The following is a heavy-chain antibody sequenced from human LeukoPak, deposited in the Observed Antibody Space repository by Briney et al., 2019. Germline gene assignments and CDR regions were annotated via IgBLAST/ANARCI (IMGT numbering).Heavy chain of an antibody. CDR3: AKPVIPSAYQGTYYMDV. CDR1: GFTFSSYW. Sequence: PGGSLRLSCAASGFTFSSYWMHWVRQAPGEGLEWVAYIRHDESKTFYADSVKGRFTISRDNSKNTLYLQMHSLRAEDTALYYCAKPVIPSAYQGTYYMDVWGKGTTVTVSS. CDR2: IRHDESKT. J-gene: IGHJ6*03. V-gene: IGHV3-30*02. D-gene: IGHD3-16*01.